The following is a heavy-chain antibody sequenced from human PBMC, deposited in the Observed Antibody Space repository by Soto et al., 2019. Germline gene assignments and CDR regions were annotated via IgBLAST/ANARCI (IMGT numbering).Heavy chain of an antibody. V-gene: IGHV1-69*12. CDR2: IIPMFGTA. CDR1: GGTFSSYV. CDR3: ARALTQSYYVSGSYRSTLDY. Sequence: QVQLVQSGAEVKKPGSSVKVSCKAYGGTFSSYVISWVRQAPGQGLEWMGGIIPMFGTANYAQKFQGRVTITADESTSTAYMEVSSLRSEDTAVYYCARALTQSYYVSGSYRSTLDYWGQGTLVTVSS. J-gene: IGHJ4*02. D-gene: IGHD3-10*01.